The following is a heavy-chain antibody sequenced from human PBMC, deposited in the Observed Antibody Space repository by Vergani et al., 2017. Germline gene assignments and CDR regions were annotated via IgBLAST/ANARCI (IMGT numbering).Heavy chain of an antibody. Sequence: EVQLVESGGGLVKPGGSLRLSCAASGFTFSSYSMNWVRQAPGKGLEWVSSISSSSSYIYYADSVKGRFTISRDNAKNSLYLQMNSLRDEDTAGYYCAIVPAAIRTGTNYGMDVWGQGTTVTVSS. V-gene: IGHV3-21*01. CDR3: AIVPAAIRTGTNYGMDV. CDR2: ISSSSSYI. D-gene: IGHD2-2*02. J-gene: IGHJ6*02. CDR1: GFTFSSYS.